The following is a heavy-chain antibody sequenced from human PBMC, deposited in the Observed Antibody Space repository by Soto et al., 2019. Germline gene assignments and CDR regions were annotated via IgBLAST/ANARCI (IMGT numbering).Heavy chain of an antibody. CDR1: GGSISSGGYY. Sequence: SETLSLTCTVSGGSISSGGYYWSWIRQPPGKGLEWIGYIFYSGSTNYNPSLKSRVTISVDTSKNQFSLKLSSVTAADTAVYYCARRYSSSFDFWGQGTLVTVSS. CDR3: ARRYSSSFDF. CDR2: IFYSGST. V-gene: IGHV4-61*08. J-gene: IGHJ4*02. D-gene: IGHD6-13*01.